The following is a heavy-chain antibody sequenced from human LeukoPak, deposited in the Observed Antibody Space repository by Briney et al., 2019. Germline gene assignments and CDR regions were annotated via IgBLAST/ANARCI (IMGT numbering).Heavy chain of an antibody. CDR2: IYYTGST. Sequence: ASQTLSLTCNVSGASVNSVDYYWSWIRQPPGKGLEWIGYIYYTGSTYYSPSLKSRISISVDTSKNQFSLKLSSVTAADTAVYYCAIWFGELLYPYYFDYWGQGTLVTVSS. D-gene: IGHD3-10*01. CDR1: GASVNSVDYY. CDR3: AIWFGELLYPYYFDY. J-gene: IGHJ4*02. V-gene: IGHV4-30-4*01.